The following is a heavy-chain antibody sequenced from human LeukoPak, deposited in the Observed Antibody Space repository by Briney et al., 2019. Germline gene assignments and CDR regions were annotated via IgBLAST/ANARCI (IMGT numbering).Heavy chain of an antibody. D-gene: IGHD3-9*01. CDR3: AKDDKYYDILTGYDP. CDR1: GLTVSSNC. CDR2: IYSGGST. J-gene: IGHJ5*02. Sequence: PGGSLRLSCAASGLTVSSNCMSWVRQAPGKGLEWVSLIYSGGSTYYADSVKGRFTISRDNSKNTLYLQMNSLRAEDTAVYYCAKDDKYYDILTGYDPWGQGTLVTVSS. V-gene: IGHV3-53*01.